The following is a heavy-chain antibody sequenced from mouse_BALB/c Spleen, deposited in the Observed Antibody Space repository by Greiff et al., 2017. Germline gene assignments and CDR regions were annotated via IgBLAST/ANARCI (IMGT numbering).Heavy chain of an antibody. CDR2: ISYSGST. CDR3: ARSPNRHYYGSSYPDY. J-gene: IGHJ2*01. D-gene: IGHD1-1*01. CDR1: GDSITSGY. Sequence: EVQLVESGPSLVKPSQTLSLTCSVTGDSITSGYWNWIRKFPGNKLEYMGYISYSGSTYYNPSLKSRISITRDTSKNQYYLQLNSVTTEDTATYYCARSPNRHYYGSSYPDYWGQGTTLTVSS. V-gene: IGHV3-8*02.